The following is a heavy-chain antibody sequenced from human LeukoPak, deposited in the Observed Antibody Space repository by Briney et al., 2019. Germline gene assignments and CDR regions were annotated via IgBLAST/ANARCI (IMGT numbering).Heavy chain of an antibody. V-gene: IGHV1-69*13. D-gene: IGHD3-10*01. CDR2: IIPIFGTA. CDR3: ARRGLVRGHFDY. CDR1: GGTFSSYA. J-gene: IGHJ4*02. Sequence: SVKVSCKASGGTFSSYAISWVRQAPGQGLEWMGGIIPIFGTANYTQKFQGRVTITADESTSTAYMELSSLRSEDTAVYYCARRGLVRGHFDYWGQGTLVTVSS.